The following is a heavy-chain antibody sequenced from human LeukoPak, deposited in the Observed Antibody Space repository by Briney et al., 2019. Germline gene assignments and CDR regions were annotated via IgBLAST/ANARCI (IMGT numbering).Heavy chain of an antibody. J-gene: IGHJ3*02. Sequence: SETLSLTCTVSGGSISSSSYYWGWIRQPPGKGLEWIGSIYYSGSTYYNPSLKSRVTISVDTSKNQFSLKLSSVTAADTAVYDCARVRWNYDILTGYYTDAFDIWGQGTMVTVSS. CDR2: IYYSGST. CDR1: GGSISSSSYY. V-gene: IGHV4-39*07. CDR3: ARVRWNYDILTGYYTDAFDI. D-gene: IGHD3-9*01.